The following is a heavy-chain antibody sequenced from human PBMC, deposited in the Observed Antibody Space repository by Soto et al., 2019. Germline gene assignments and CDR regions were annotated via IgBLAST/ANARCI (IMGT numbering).Heavy chain of an antibody. D-gene: IGHD2-2*01. V-gene: IGHV3-30*18. CDR2: ISYDGSNK. Sequence: GGSLRLSCAASGFTFSSYGMHWVRQAPGKGLEWVAVISYDGSNKYYADSVKGRFTISRDNSKNTLYLQMNSLRAEDTAVYYCAKEGVYCSSTSCSTHYYYMDVWGKGTTVTVSS. J-gene: IGHJ6*03. CDR3: AKEGVYCSSTSCSTHYYYMDV. CDR1: GFTFSSYG.